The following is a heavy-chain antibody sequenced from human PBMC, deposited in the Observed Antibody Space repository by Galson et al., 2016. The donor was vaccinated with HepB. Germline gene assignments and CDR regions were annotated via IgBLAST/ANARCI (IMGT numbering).Heavy chain of an antibody. V-gene: IGHV3-53*01. J-gene: IGHJ6*02. CDR2: SYADGRT. CDR1: GFTFSRIA. Sequence: SLRLSCAASGFTFSRIAMHWVRQAPGKGLEWLSVSYADGRTYYAESVRGRFTISRDNSKNTLFLQMNNLSAEDTAVYYCARDPGFRNGMNVWGQGTPVTVAS. CDR3: ARDPGFRNGMNV.